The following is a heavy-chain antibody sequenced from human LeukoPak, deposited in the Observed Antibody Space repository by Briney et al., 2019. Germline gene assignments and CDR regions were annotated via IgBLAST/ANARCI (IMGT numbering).Heavy chain of an antibody. Sequence: GGSLRLSCAASGFTFSAYYMSWIRQAPGKGLEWVSYISSSGSTIYYADSVKGRFTISRDNAKNSLYLQMNSLRAEDTAVYYCARVPRIAAAGRLLGENRFDPWGQGTLVTVSS. CDR3: ARVPRIAAAGRLLGENRFDP. D-gene: IGHD6-13*01. J-gene: IGHJ5*02. V-gene: IGHV3-11*01. CDR1: GFTFSAYY. CDR2: ISSSGSTI.